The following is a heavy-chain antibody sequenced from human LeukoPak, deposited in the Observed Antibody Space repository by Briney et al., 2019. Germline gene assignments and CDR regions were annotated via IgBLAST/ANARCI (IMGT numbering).Heavy chain of an antibody. J-gene: IGHJ6*02. CDR3: ARDRYDILTGSNYYYGMDV. CDR2: INPSGGST. CDR1: GYTFTSYY. Sequence: ASVKVSCKASGYTFTSYYMHWVRQAPGQGHEWMGIINPSGGSTSYAQKFQGRVTMTRDTSTSTVYMELSSLRSEDTAVYYCARDRYDILTGSNYYYGMDVWGQGTTVTVSS. V-gene: IGHV1-46*01. D-gene: IGHD3-9*01.